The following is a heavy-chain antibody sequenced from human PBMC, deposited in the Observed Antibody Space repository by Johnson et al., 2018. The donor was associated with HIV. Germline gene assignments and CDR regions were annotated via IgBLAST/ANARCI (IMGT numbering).Heavy chain of an antibody. Sequence: VQLVESGGGVVQPGGSLRLSCAASGFTFDEYDMSWVRQGPGKGLEWVSGITWNGGSTGYADSVKGRFTISRDNAKNSLYLQMNSLRAEDTALYYWALEGGGDCSSTSCDVYAFDIWGQGTMVTVSS. CDR3: ALEGGGDCSSTSCDVYAFDI. D-gene: IGHD2-2*01. J-gene: IGHJ3*02. V-gene: IGHV3-20*04. CDR1: GFTFDEYD. CDR2: ITWNGGST.